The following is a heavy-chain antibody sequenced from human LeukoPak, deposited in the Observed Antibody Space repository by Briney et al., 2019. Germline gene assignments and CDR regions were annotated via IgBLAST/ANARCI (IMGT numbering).Heavy chain of an antibody. CDR3: ATVAEGYFDSGGYREYFDL. CDR2: IYTGGNT. CDR1: GGSISSYH. J-gene: IGHJ2*01. D-gene: IGHD3-22*01. Sequence: PSETLSLTCTVSGGSISSYHCSWIRQPAGKGLEWIGHIYTGGNTSYNPSLQSRVDISVDQSKNHFSLKLGSVTAADTAVYYCATVAEGYFDSGGYREYFDLWGRGTQVSVSS. V-gene: IGHV4-4*07.